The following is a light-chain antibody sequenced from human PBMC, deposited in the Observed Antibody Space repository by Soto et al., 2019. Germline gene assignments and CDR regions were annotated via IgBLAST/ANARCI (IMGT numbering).Light chain of an antibody. CDR2: SSS. CDR3: QQYRTSPPTWT. Sequence: ELVLTQSPGTLSLSPGDRATLSCRASQSVSSTYLAWYQQRPGQAPRLLIYSSSSRASGIPDRFSGSGSGTDFTLTINRLEPEDFAVYYCQQYRTSPPTWTFGQGTKVDIK. J-gene: IGKJ1*01. CDR1: QSVSSTY. V-gene: IGKV3-20*01.